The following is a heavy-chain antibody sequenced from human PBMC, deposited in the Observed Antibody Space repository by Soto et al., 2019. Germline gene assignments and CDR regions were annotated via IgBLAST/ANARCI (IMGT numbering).Heavy chain of an antibody. J-gene: IGHJ4*02. CDR2: INPNDGTT. D-gene: IGHD2-15*01. CDR3: GRVDSGSGRCYRFDY. Sequence: QVQLVQSGAEVEKPGASVKVSCKASGYTFSNYYMQWVRQAPGQGLEWMGIINPNDGTTSYALKFRGRVTMSRDTPTSTVYMELSSLRSEDTAVYYCGRVDSGSGRCYRFDYWGQGTLVTVSS. V-gene: IGHV1-46*01. CDR1: GYTFSNYY.